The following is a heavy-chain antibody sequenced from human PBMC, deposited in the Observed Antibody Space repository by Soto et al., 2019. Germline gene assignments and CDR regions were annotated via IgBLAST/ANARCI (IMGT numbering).Heavy chain of an antibody. CDR3: ASSYGLAVAGTYYYYGMDV. J-gene: IGHJ6*02. CDR2: INPNSGGT. D-gene: IGHD6-19*01. Sequence: ASVKVSCKASGYTFTGYYMHWVRQAPGQGLEWMGWINPNSGGTNYAQKFQGWVTMTRDTSISTAYMELGRLRSDDTAVYYCASSYGLAVAGTYYYYGMDVWGQGTTVTVSS. V-gene: IGHV1-2*04. CDR1: GYTFTGYY.